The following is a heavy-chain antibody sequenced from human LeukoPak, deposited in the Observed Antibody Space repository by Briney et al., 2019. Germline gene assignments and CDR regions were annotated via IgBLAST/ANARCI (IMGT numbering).Heavy chain of an antibody. Sequence: SDTLSLTCTVSTDSISTYYWSWIRQPPGKGLEWIGRIYTSGSTNYNPSLKSRVTMSVDTSKNQFSLKLSSVTAADTAVYYCAREISSGYYLFDYWGQGTLVAVSS. CDR3: AREISSGYYLFDY. D-gene: IGHD3-22*01. CDR2: IYTSGST. CDR1: TDSISTYY. V-gene: IGHV4-4*07. J-gene: IGHJ4*02.